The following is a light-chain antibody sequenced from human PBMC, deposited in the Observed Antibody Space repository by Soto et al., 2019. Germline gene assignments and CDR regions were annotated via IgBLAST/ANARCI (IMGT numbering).Light chain of an antibody. Sequence: QSVLTQPPSASGTPGQRVTISCSGSSSNIGSNTVNWYQQLPGTAPKLLIYSNNQRPSGVPDRFSGSKSGTSASLAISGLQSEDEADDYCAAWDDSLNGPVFCGGTTLTV. CDR2: SNN. CDR3: AAWDDSLNGPV. V-gene: IGLV1-44*01. J-gene: IGLJ3*02. CDR1: SSNIGSNT.